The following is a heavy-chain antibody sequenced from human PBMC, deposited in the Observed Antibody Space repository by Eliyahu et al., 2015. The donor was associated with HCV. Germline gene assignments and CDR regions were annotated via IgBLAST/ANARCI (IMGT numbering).Heavy chain of an antibody. CDR2: INPNSGGT. D-gene: IGHD2-2*01. Sequence: QVQLVQSGAEVKKPGASVKVSCKASGXXFTXXYMHWVRXAPGQGXEWMGWINPNSGGTNYAQKFQGRVTMTRDTSISTAYMELSRLRSDDTAVYYCARVGYCSSTSCPGPYYYGMDVWGQGTTVTVSS. CDR3: ARVGYCSSTSCPGPYYYGMDV. V-gene: IGHV1-2*02. J-gene: IGHJ6*02. CDR1: GXXFTXXY.